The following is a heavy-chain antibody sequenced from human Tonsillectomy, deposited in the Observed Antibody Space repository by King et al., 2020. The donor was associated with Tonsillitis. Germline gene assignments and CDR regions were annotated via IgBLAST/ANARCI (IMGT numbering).Heavy chain of an antibody. CDR1: GFTFSSYA. V-gene: IGHV3-23*04. D-gene: IGHD7-27*01. CDR3: AKDSLGSNFDY. J-gene: IGHJ4*02. Sequence: VQLVESGGGLVQPGGSLRLSCAASGFTFSSYAVSWVRQAPGKGLEWVSTIHDNVGSKHYADSVKGRFTISRDNAKNTLYLQMHSLRAEDTAVYYCAKDSLGSNFDYWGQGTLVTVSS. CDR2: IHDNVGSK.